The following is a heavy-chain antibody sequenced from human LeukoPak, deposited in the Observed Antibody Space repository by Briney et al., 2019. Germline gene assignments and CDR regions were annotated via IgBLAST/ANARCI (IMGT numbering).Heavy chain of an antibody. CDR2: IKQDGSEK. V-gene: IGHV3-7*01. CDR3: ARRRCTSTSCFEDY. D-gene: IGHD2-2*01. CDR1: GYTFSSYW. Sequence: GGSLRLSCAASGYTFSSYWMSWVCQAPGKGLEWVANIKQDGSEKYYVDSVKGRFTISRDNAKNSLYLQMDSLRAEDTAVYYCARRRCTSTSCFEDYWGQGTLVTVSS. J-gene: IGHJ4*02.